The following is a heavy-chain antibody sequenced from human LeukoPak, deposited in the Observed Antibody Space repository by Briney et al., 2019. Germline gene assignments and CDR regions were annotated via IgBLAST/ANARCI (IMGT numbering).Heavy chain of an antibody. CDR1: GGSISSYY. D-gene: IGHD3-9*01. V-gene: IGHV4-59*01. CDR3: ATGSGYYYFDY. CDR2: IYYSGST. Sequence: SETLSLTCTVSGGSISSYYWSWIRQPPGKGPEWIGYIYYSGSTNYNPSLKSRVTISVDTSKNQFSLKLSSVTAADTAVYYCATGSGYYYFDYWGQGTLVTVSS. J-gene: IGHJ4*02.